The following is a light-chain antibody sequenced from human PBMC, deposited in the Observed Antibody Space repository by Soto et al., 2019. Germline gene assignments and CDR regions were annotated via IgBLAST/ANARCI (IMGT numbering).Light chain of an antibody. CDR3: QQYSVWPLT. CDR2: GAS. Sequence: EIVLTQSPATLSVSPGERAALSCRASQSVSNNLAWYQQTPGQPPRLLIFGASTRATGIPARFSGSGSEAEFALTISTLQSEDFAVYYCQQYSVWPLTFGGGTKVEIK. CDR1: QSVSNN. V-gene: IGKV3D-15*01. J-gene: IGKJ4*01.